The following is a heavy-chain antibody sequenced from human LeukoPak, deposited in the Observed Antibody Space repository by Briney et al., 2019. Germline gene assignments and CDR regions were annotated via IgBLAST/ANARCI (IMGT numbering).Heavy chain of an antibody. CDR2: INHDGSDI. D-gene: IGHD3-3*02. CDR1: GFSVSSYV. Sequence: GGSLRLSCAVSGFSVSSYVMHWVRQAPGEGLVWVSRINHDGSDISYADSVKGRSTISRDSAKNTPYLQMNSLRVDDTAVYYCARDTHFKIDYWGQGTLVTVSS. CDR3: ARDTHFKIDY. V-gene: IGHV3-74*01. J-gene: IGHJ4*02.